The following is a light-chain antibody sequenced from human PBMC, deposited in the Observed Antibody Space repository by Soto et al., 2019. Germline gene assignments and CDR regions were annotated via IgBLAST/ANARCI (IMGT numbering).Light chain of an antibody. CDR2: DAS. J-gene: IGKJ1*01. CDR1: QSVGYH. Sequence: EIVLTQSPATLSLSPGERATLSCRASQSVGYHLAWYQQKPGQAPRLLIYDASNRATGIPARFSGSGSGTEFTLTISSLQPEDFATYYCQQSYRTPVTFGQGTKVDIK. CDR3: QQSYRTPVT. V-gene: IGKV3-11*01.